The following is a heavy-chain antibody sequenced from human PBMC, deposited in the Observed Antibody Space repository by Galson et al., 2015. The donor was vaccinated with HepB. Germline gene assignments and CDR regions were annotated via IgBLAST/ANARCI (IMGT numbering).Heavy chain of an antibody. CDR1: GFTFSSYS. D-gene: IGHD6-19*01. CDR3: TRVYTSGWTPDY. Sequence: SLRLSCAASGFTFSSYSLNWVRQAPGKGLEWVSYISSSSNTIYYADSVKGRFTISRDKAKNSVYLQMNSLRAEDTAVYYCTRVYTSGWTPDYWGQGTLVTASS. J-gene: IGHJ4*02. V-gene: IGHV3-48*01. CDR2: ISSSSNTI.